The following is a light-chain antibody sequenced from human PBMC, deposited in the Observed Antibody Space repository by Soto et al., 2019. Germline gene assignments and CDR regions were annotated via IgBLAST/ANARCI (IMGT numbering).Light chain of an antibody. V-gene: IGKV3-20*01. CDR3: HCHQFNSSRVYS. CDR2: GGS. J-gene: IGKJ2*03. Sequence: EIVLTQSPVTLSLSPGERATLSCTASQSVTSTYLAWYQQKPGQSPRLIIYGGSTRASDFPDRFSGGGSGTDFTLIISRVEPDESAVYYCHCHQFNSSRVYSFGQGNKLEI. CDR1: QSVTSTY.